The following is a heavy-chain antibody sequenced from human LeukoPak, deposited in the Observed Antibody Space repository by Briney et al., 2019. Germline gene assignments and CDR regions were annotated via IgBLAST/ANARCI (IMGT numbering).Heavy chain of an antibody. CDR1: GGSFSGYY. CDR2: INHSGST. V-gene: IGHV4-34*01. D-gene: IGHD2-2*01. J-gene: IGHJ5*02. CDR3: ARARFLVSVVVPASKEGKWFYP. Sequence: PSETLSLTCAVYGGSFSGYYWSWIRQPPGKGLEWIGAINHSGSTNYNPSLKSRVTISVDTSKNQFSLKLSSVTAADTAVYYCARARFLVSVVVPASKEGKWFYPWGQGSLVTVSS.